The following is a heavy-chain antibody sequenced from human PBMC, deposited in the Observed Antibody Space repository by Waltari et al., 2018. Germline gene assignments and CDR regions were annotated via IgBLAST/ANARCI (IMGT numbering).Heavy chain of an antibody. CDR3: ARENYNGAAGDY. CDR2: ISYDGGVK. V-gene: IGHV3-7*01. D-gene: IGHD6-13*01. Sequence: EVQLVESGGGLVQPGGSLRLSCATSGFSFSDSWMSWVRQAPGKGLGWLAKISYDGGVKDIVDSVKGRFTVSRDNAENSLFLHMNSLRVEDTAVYYCARENYNGAAGDYWGQGTLVTVSS. CDR1: GFSFSDSW. J-gene: IGHJ4*02.